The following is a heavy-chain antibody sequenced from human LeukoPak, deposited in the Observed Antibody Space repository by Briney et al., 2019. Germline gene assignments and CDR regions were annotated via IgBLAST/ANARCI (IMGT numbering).Heavy chain of an antibody. J-gene: IGHJ6*04. CDR2: INKDGTEK. CDR3: AIFAGAVPGNLLL. CDR1: EFTSSAFW. Sequence: PGGSLRLSCAASEFTSSAFWMTWVRRPPGKGLEWVANINKDGTEKEYVDSVKGRFSIFRDNAKNSVFLQMNGLRAEDTAVYYCAIFAGAVPGNLLLWGKGTTVIVSA. D-gene: IGHD2-8*02. V-gene: IGHV3-7*01.